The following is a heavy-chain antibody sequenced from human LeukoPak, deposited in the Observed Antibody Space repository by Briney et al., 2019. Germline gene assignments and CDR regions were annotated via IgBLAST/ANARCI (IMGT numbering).Heavy chain of an antibody. CDR2: ISSSSGYI. CDR3: ARDEAARPDGYFYYYYYTDV. J-gene: IGHJ6*03. D-gene: IGHD6-6*01. CDR1: GFTFSTYG. Sequence: GGSLRLSCAASGFTFSTYGINWVRQAPGKGLEWVSSISSSSGYIYYADSVKGRFTISRDNAKNSLYLQMNSLRAEDTAVYYCARDEAARPDGYFYYYYYTDVWGKGTTVTVSS. V-gene: IGHV3-21*01.